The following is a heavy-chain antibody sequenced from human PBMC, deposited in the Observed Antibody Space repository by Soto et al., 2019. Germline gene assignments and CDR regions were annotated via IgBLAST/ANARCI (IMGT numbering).Heavy chain of an antibody. Sequence: QVQLQESGPGLVKPSQTLSLTCTVSGGSISSGGYYWSWIRQHPGKGLEWIGYIYYSGSTYYNPSFKSRVTISVDTSKNQFSLKLSSVTAADTAVYYCARGRYCSSTSCYAEGSSFDYWGQGTLVTVSS. V-gene: IGHV4-31*03. CDR1: GGSISSGGYY. CDR2: IYYSGST. CDR3: ARGRYCSSTSCYAEGSSFDY. J-gene: IGHJ4*02. D-gene: IGHD2-2*01.